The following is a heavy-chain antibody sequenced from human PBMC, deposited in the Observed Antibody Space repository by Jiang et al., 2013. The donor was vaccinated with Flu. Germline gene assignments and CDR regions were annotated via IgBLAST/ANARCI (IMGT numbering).Heavy chain of an antibody. J-gene: IGHJ5*02. CDR2: INHSGST. V-gene: IGHV4-34*01. CDR1: GGSFSGYY. Sequence: PSETLSLTCAVYGGSFSGYYWSWIRQPPGKGLEWIGEINHSGSTNYNPSLKSRVTISVDTSKNQFSLKLSSVTAADTAVYYCARPDGSGRYNWFDPWGQGTLVTVSS. D-gene: IGHD3-10*01. CDR3: ARPDGSGRYNWFDP.